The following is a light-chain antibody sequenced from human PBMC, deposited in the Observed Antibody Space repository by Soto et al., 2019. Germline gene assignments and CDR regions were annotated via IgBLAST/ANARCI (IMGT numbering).Light chain of an antibody. CDR2: GGF. J-gene: IGKJ2*01. CDR3: HCQEFPTSRVYT. Sequence: IVLTQSPGTLSLSPGETATLSYRASQSLRSTYIAWFQQRAGQAPRLLIYGGFSRATGIPDRFSGSGAGTDFSLTISRLDPEDSAVYYCHCQEFPTSRVYTFGQGTRVEI. V-gene: IGKV3-20*01. CDR1: QSLRSTY.